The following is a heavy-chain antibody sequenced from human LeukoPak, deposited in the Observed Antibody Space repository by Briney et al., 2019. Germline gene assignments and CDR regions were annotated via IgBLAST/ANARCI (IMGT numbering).Heavy chain of an antibody. D-gene: IGHD5-12*01. Sequence: ASVKVSCKASGYTFTSYDINWVRQATGQGLEWMGWMNPNSGNTNYAQKFQGRVTMTRDTSTSTVYMELSSLRSEDTAVYYCARDWLETYWYFDLWGRGTLVTVSS. CDR2: MNPNSGNT. CDR1: GYTFTSYD. V-gene: IGHV1-8*01. J-gene: IGHJ2*01. CDR3: ARDWLETYWYFDL.